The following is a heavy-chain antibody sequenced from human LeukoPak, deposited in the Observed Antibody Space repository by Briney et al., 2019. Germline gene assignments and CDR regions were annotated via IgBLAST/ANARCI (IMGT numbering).Heavy chain of an antibody. Sequence: ASVKVSCKASGFTFTSYHINWVRQATGQGLEWMAWMNPNSGDTGFAQNFQGSVTLTRNTSISTAYMELSSLRSEDTAVYYCARTSTVMVRGLRPWAMDVWGQGTTVTVSS. D-gene: IGHD3-10*01. CDR3: ARTSTVMVRGLRPWAMDV. V-gene: IGHV1-8*01. CDR1: GFTFTSYH. CDR2: MNPNSGDT. J-gene: IGHJ6*02.